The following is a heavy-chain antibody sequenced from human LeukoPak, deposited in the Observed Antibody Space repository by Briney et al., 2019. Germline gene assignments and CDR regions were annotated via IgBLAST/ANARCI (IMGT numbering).Heavy chain of an antibody. D-gene: IGHD6-19*01. CDR2: IYYSGST. CDR3: ARLRKRVPYSSGWYGGYFDY. CDR1: GGSISSYY. V-gene: IGHV4-59*12. Sequence: SETLSLTCTVSGGSISSYYWSWIRQPPGKGLEWIGYIYYSGSTNYNPSLKSRVTISVDTSKNQFSLKLSSVTAADTAVYYCARLRKRVPYSSGWYGGYFDYWGQGTLVTVSS. J-gene: IGHJ4*02.